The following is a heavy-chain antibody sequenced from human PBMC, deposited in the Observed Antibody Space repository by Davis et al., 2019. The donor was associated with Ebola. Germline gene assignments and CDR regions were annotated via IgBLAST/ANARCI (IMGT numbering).Heavy chain of an antibody. CDR3: ARGPSSSYYYYGMDV. CDR1: GGSFSGYY. D-gene: IGHD6-6*01. CDR2: INHSGST. V-gene: IGHV4-34*01. J-gene: IGHJ6*02. Sequence: MPGGSLRLSCAVYGGSFSGYYWSWIRQPPGKGLEWIGEINHSGSTNYNPSLKSRVTISVDTSKNQFSLKLSSVTAADTAVYYCARGPSSSYYYYGMDVWGQGTTVTVSS.